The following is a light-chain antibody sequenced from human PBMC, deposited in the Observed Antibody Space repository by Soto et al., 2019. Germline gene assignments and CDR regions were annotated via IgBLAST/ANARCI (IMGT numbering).Light chain of an antibody. Sequence: EIVWTQSPGTLSLSPGERATLSCRASQSVSSSYLAWYQQKPGQAPRLLIYGASSRATGIPDRFIGSGSGTDFTLTISRLEPEDFAVYYCQQYGSSLSLYTFGQGTKLEIK. V-gene: IGKV3-20*01. CDR3: QQYGSSLSLYT. CDR1: QSVSSSY. CDR2: GAS. J-gene: IGKJ2*01.